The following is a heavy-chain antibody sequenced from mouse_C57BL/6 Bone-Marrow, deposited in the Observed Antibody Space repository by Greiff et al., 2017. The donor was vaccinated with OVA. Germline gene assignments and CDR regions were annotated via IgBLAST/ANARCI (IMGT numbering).Heavy chain of an antibody. CDR2: IDPSDSYT. D-gene: IGHD2-3*01. V-gene: IGHV1-59*01. CDR3: ASGWLPAWFAY. Sequence: QVQLQQPGAELVRPGTSVTLSCKASGYTFTSYWMHWVKQRPGQGLEWIGVIDPSDSYTNYNQKFKGKATLTVDTSSSTAYMQLSSLTSEDSAVYYCASGWLPAWFAYWGQGTLVTVSA. J-gene: IGHJ3*01. CDR1: GYTFTSYW.